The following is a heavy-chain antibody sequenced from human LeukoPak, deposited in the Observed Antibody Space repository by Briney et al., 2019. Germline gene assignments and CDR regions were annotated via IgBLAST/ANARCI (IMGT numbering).Heavy chain of an antibody. V-gene: IGHV4-59*12. J-gene: IGHJ5*02. Sequence: SETLSLTCTVSGGSISSYYWSWIRQPPGKGLEWIGYIYYSGSTNYNPSLNSRVTISVDTSKNQFSLKLSSVTAADTAVYYCARRQGIAVAGTRVRFDPWGQGTLVTVSS. CDR1: GGSISSYY. CDR2: IYYSGST. D-gene: IGHD6-19*01. CDR3: ARRQGIAVAGTRVRFDP.